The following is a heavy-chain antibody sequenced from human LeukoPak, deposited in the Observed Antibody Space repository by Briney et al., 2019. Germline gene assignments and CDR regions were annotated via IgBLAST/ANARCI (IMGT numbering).Heavy chain of an antibody. CDR3: VRDGGVSGYDLLDY. Sequence: PGGSLRLSCAASGFTFSSHCMNWARQAPGKGLEWVAHINQDGSEEHYMDSAKARFTISRDNAKNSLSLQMNSLRAEDTAVYYCVRDGGVSGYDLLDYWGQGTVVTVSS. D-gene: IGHD5-12*01. CDR1: GFTFSSHC. V-gene: IGHV3-7*01. CDR2: INQDGSEE. J-gene: IGHJ4*02.